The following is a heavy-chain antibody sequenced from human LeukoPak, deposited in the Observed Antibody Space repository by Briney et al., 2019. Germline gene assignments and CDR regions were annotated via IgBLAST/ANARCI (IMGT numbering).Heavy chain of an antibody. D-gene: IGHD3-10*01. CDR2: ISPSGDIT. Sequence: PGGSLRLSCAASVFTFSNHGMNWVRQAPGKGLEWVSGISPSGDITYYADSVKGRFTISRDNSKNTLYLEVISLTAEDTAVYYCAKDDAWLRFGEWSQGTLVTVSS. CDR1: VFTFSNHG. J-gene: IGHJ4*02. CDR3: AKDDAWLRFGE. V-gene: IGHV3-23*01.